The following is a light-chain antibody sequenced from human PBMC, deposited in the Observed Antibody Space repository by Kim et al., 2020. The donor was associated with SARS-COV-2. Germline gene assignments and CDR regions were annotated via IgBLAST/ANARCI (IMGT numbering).Light chain of an antibody. CDR1: RGFSNY. CDR3: QQLYNYPIT. CDR2: AAS. Sequence: ASVVDRVTITCRASRGFSNYLAGYHQRPGKAPKLLIYAASSLQSGVPPRFSGSGCGTEFTPTISSMQAEDFGTYYCQQLYNYPITFGQGTRLEIK. V-gene: IGKV1-9*01. J-gene: IGKJ5*01.